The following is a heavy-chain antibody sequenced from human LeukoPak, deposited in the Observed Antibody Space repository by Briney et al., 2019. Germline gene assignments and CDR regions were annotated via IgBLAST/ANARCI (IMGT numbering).Heavy chain of an antibody. V-gene: IGHV3-53*01. D-gene: IGHD2-15*01. CDR1: GFTVSNNY. CDR2: IYDSGTT. Sequence: GGSLRLSCAASGFTVSNNYMSWVHQAPGKGLEWVSVIYDSGTTFYADSVKGRFTISSDNSKNTLYLQMNSLRVEDTAVYYCARDWWKTVGFEYWGQGTLVTVSS. J-gene: IGHJ4*02. CDR3: ARDWWKTVGFEY.